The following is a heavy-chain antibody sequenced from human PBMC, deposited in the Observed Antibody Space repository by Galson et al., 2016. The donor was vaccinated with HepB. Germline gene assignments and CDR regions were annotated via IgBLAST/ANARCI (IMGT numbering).Heavy chain of an antibody. J-gene: IGHJ5*02. V-gene: IGHV4-39*07. CDR2: IYYSGRT. Sequence: LSLTCTVSGGSISSSSYYWGWIRQPPGKELEWIGNIYYSGRTYYNPSLKSRGTISVDTSKNQLSLKLTSVTAADTAVYYCARTKAAAAPYNWFDPWGQGTLVTVSS. D-gene: IGHD6-13*01. CDR1: GGSISSSSYY. CDR3: ARTKAAAAPYNWFDP.